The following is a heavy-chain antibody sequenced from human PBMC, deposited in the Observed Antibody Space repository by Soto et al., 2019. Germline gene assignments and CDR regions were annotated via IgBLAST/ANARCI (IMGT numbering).Heavy chain of an antibody. CDR2: IYYAGTT. D-gene: IGHD2-2*01. CDR3: ARLGRFYQALDS. J-gene: IGHJ4*02. V-gene: IGHV4-59*08. Sequence: QVQLQESGPGLVKPSETLSLSCTVSDGSLSPNYWSWIRQPPGKGLEWIGYIYYAGTTTYNSSLKSRVTISLDTPKNEVSLKLTSVTAADTAVYYCARLGRFYQALDSWGPGTLVTVSS. CDR1: DGSLSPNY.